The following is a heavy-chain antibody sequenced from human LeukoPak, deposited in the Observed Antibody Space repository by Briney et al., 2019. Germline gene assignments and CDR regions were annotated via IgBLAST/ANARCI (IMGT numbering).Heavy chain of an antibody. CDR2: IKQDGNEK. J-gene: IGHJ4*02. V-gene: IGHV3-7*01. CDR1: GFTFSSYW. Sequence: PGGSLRLSCAASGFTFSSYWMTWVRQAPGKGLEWVASIKQDGNEKYYVDSVKGQFTISRDNARNSLYLQMSSLRADDTAVYYCARDGAFRIYDYWGQGTLVTVSS. CDR3: ARDGAFRIYDY. D-gene: IGHD3-3*02.